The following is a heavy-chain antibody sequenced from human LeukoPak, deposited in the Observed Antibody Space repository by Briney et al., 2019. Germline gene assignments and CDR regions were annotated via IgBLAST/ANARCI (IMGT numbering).Heavy chain of an antibody. D-gene: IGHD3-10*01. CDR3: ARGVFSIYGSGSYYFDY. CDR1: GFTFSSYA. CDR2: ISYDGSNK. V-gene: IGHV3-30*04. J-gene: IGHJ4*02. Sequence: PGGSLRLSCAASGFTFSSYAMHWVRQAPGKGLEWVAVISYDGSNKYYADSVKGRFTISRDNSKNTLYLQMNSLRAEDTAVYYCARGVFSIYGSGSYYFDYWGQGTLVTVSS.